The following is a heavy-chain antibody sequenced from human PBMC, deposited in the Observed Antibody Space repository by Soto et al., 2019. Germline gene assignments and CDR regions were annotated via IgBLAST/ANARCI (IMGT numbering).Heavy chain of an antibody. D-gene: IGHD5-12*01. CDR2: IWYDGSNK. Sequence: QVQLVESGGGVVQPGRSLRLSCAASGFTFSSYGMHWVRQAPGKGLEWVAVIWYDGSNKYYADSVKGRFTISRDNSKNTLYLQMNSLRAEDTAVYYCARDREVATIRVEPWFDPWGQGTLVTVSS. CDR3: ARDREVATIRVEPWFDP. J-gene: IGHJ5*02. V-gene: IGHV3-33*01. CDR1: GFTFSSYG.